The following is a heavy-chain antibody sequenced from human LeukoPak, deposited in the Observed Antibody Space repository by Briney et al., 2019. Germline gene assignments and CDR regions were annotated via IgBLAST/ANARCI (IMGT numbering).Heavy chain of an antibody. D-gene: IGHD1-26*01. Sequence: PSETLSLTCAVSGGSISSYYWSWIRQPPGKGLEWIGYIYYTGNTNYNPSLKSRVTISVDTSKNQFSLNQSSVTAADTAIYYCAGLGGATSPFGYWGQGTLVTVSS. CDR1: GGSISSYY. CDR2: IYYTGNT. V-gene: IGHV4-59*08. CDR3: AGLGGATSPFGY. J-gene: IGHJ4*02.